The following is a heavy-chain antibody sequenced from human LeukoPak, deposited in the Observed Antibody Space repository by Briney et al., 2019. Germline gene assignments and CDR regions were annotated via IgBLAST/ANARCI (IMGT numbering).Heavy chain of an antibody. CDR3: ARDPDGDYDFDY. J-gene: IGHJ4*02. CDR1: GSSISDYG. V-gene: IGHV3-48*01. Sequence: GGSLRLSCAISGSSISDYGVNWVRRAPGKGLEWLSHSNSNGGVISYADSVKGRFTISRDTAKNSLYLQMNSLRVEDTAIYYCARDPDGDYDFDYWGQGTLVTVSS. D-gene: IGHD4-17*01. CDR2: SNSNGGVI.